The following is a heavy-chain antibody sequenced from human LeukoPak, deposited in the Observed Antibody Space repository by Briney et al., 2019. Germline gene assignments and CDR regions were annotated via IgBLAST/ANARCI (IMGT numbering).Heavy chain of an antibody. J-gene: IGHJ5*02. CDR2: ISNYDSNK. V-gene: IGHV1-18*01. D-gene: IGHD3-10*01. CDR3: ARDFILIRGIISNWFDP. Sequence: ASVKVSFKASGYTFTKYGISWVRQAPGQELEWMAWISNYDSNKRTAQKFQDRVVMTTDISTRTAYMELHSRRFDDTAVYYCARDFILIRGIISNWFDPWGQGTLVTASS. CDR1: GYTFTKYG.